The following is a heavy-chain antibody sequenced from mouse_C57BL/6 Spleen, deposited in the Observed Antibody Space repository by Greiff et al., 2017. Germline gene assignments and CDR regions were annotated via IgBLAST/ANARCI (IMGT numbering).Heavy chain of an antibody. CDR1: GYAFSSSW. J-gene: IGHJ2*01. Sequence: VQLQQSGPELVKPWASVKISCKASGYAFSSSWMNWVQQRPGKGLEWIGRIYPGDGDTNYNGKFKGKATLTADKSSSKAYMQLISLTSEASAVYFCAREEIYGNYLGFDDWGKGTTLTVAS. V-gene: IGHV1-82*01. CDR2: IYPGDGDT. CDR3: AREEIYGNYLGFDD. D-gene: IGHD2-1*01.